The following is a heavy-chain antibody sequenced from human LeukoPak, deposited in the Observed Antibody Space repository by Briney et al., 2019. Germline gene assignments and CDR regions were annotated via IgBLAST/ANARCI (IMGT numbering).Heavy chain of an antibody. CDR2: ISWNSGSI. CDR3: AKVAGYYHYYFDY. V-gene: IGHV3-9*01. CDR1: GFTFDDYA. J-gene: IGHJ4*02. Sequence: SGRSQRLSCAASGFTFDDYAMHWVRQAPGKGLEWVSGISWNSGSIGYADSVKGRFTISRDNAKNSLYLQMNSLRAEDTALYYCAKVAGYYHYYFDYWGQGTLVTVSS. D-gene: IGHD3-3*01.